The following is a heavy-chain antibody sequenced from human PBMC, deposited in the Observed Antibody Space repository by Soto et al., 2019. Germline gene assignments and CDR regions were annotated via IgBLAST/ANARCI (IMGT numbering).Heavy chain of an antibody. D-gene: IGHD3-3*01. Sequence: MQLVESGGGFVQPGRSLTLSCAASGFTFEDHAMHWVRQRPGKGLEWVSGINWNSATIDYAASVKGRFTISRDNAKNSVSLQMSGLRDEDTALYFCAKASHHAFWSAYRDFDFWGQGALVIVSS. J-gene: IGHJ4*02. CDR2: INWNSATI. V-gene: IGHV3-9*01. CDR3: AKASHHAFWSAYRDFDF. CDR1: GFTFEDHA.